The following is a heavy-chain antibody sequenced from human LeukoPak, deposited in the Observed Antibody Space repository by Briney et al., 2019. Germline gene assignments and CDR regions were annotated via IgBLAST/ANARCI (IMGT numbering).Heavy chain of an antibody. CDR2: IDWDDDK. Sequence: GPALVKPTQTLTLTCTFSGFSLSTPEMCVTWIRQPPGKALEWLARIDWDDDKFYSPSLRTRLTISKDTPKNQVVLRMTNMDPVDTGTYYCARMTPDSPSFDYWGQGALITVSS. CDR1: GFSLSTPEMC. V-gene: IGHV2-70*17. D-gene: IGHD2-15*01. J-gene: IGHJ4*02. CDR3: ARMTPDSPSFDY.